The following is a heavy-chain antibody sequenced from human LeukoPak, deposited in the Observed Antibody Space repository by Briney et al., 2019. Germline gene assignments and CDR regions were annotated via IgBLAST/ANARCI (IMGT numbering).Heavy chain of an antibody. Sequence: GGSLRLSCAASGFTFSNFLMTWVRQAPGKGPEWVSAISGSGGDTYYADSVKGRFTISRDNSKNTLYLQMNSPRAEDTAVYYCAKKGATTGDFDYWGQGTLVTVSS. CDR3: AKKGATTGDFDY. D-gene: IGHD1-26*01. CDR2: ISGSGGDT. J-gene: IGHJ4*02. CDR1: GFTFSNFL. V-gene: IGHV3-23*01.